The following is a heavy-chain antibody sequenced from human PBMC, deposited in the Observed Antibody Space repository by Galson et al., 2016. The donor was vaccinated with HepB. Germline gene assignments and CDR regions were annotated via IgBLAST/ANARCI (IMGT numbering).Heavy chain of an antibody. Sequence: QSGAEVTKPGESLRISCQASGYSSTSTWITWVRQMPGKGLEWVGRIDLTDSYTNYSPSFQGHVTISADKSISTAYLQWSSLKASDTAIYFCARHLAVAVVGLGYWGQGTLVAVSS. CDR2: IDLTDSYT. J-gene: IGHJ4*02. D-gene: IGHD5-18*01. V-gene: IGHV5-10-1*01. CDR1: GYSSTSTW. CDR3: ARHLAVAVVGLGY.